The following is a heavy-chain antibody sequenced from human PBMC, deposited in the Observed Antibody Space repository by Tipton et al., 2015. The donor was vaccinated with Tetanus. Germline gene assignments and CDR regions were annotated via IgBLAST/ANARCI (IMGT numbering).Heavy chain of an antibody. Sequence: GSLRLSCEVSGFTFTNYAMMWVRQTPGKGLEWVSSISHSGGSTFYADSVKGRFTISRDDSKNTLYLQLNSLRAEDSALYYCAKGQERSTQDAYDFWGQGTLVTVSS. J-gene: IGHJ4*02. CDR2: ISHSGGST. CDR3: AKGQERSTQDAYDF. V-gene: IGHV3-23*01. D-gene: IGHD2-15*01. CDR1: GFTFTNYA.